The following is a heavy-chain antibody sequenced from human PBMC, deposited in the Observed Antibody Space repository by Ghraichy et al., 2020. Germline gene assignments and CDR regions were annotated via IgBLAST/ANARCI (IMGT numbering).Heavy chain of an antibody. CDR1: GFTFSSYS. Sequence: LSLTCAASGFTFSSYSMNWVRQAPGKGLEWVSYISSSSSTIYYADSVKGRFTISRDNAKNSLYLQMNSLRDEDTAVYYCAREERVMIYYYYGMDVWGQGTTVTVSS. CDR3: AREERVMIYYYYGMDV. J-gene: IGHJ6*02. V-gene: IGHV3-48*02. D-gene: IGHD2-8*01. CDR2: ISSSSSTI.